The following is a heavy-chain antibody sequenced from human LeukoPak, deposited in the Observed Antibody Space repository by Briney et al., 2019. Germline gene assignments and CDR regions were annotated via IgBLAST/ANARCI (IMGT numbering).Heavy chain of an antibody. J-gene: IGHJ5*02. D-gene: IGHD2-15*01. CDR2: IYYSGST. CDR3: ARHPRYCSGGSCYSTNWFDP. Sequence: SETLSLTCTVSGGSISSYYWSWIRQPPGKGLEWIGYIYYSGSTNYNPSLKSRVTISVDTSKNQFSLKLSSVTAADTAVYYCARHPRYCSGGSCYSTNWFDPWGQGTLVTVSS. V-gene: IGHV4-59*08. CDR1: GGSISSYY.